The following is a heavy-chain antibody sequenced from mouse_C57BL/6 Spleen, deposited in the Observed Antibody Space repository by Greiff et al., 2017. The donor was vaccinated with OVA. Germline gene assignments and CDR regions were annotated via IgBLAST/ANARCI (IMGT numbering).Heavy chain of an antibody. D-gene: IGHD2-1*01. V-gene: IGHV1-54*01. CDR3: AAYGNYAMDY. J-gene: IGHJ4*01. CDR2: INPGSGGT. Sequence: VQRVESGAELVRPGTSVKVSCKASGYAFTNYLIEWVKQRPGQGLEWIGVINPGSGGTNYNEKFKGKATLTADKSPSTAYMQLSSLTSEDSAVYFCAAYGNYAMDYWGQGTSVTVSS. CDR1: GYAFTNYL.